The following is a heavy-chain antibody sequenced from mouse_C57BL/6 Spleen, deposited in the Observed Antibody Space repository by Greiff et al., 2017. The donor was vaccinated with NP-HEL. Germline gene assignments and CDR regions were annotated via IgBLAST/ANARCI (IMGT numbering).Heavy chain of an antibody. CDR3: ARDEDPLLFAY. CDR1: GFTFSSYA. D-gene: IGHD6-1*01. V-gene: IGHV5-4*01. Sequence: EVKLMESGGGLVKPGGSLKLSCAASGFTFSSYAMSWVRQTPEKRLEWVATISDGGSYTYYPDNVKGRFTISRDNAKNNLYLQMSHLKSEDTAMYYCARDEDPLLFAYWGQGTLVTVSA. J-gene: IGHJ3*01. CDR2: ISDGGSYT.